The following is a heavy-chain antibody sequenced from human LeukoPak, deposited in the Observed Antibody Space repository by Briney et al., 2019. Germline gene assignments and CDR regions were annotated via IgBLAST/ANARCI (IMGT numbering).Heavy chain of an antibody. Sequence: GGSLRLSCAASGFTFSSYWMSWVRQAPGKGLEWVANIKQDGSEKYYVDSMKGRFTISRDNAKNSLYLQVNSLTAEDTAVYYCARVYNYYGSGSCFDYWGQGTLVTVSS. D-gene: IGHD3-10*01. CDR3: ARVYNYYGSGSCFDY. CDR1: GFTFSSYW. CDR2: IKQDGSEK. V-gene: IGHV3-7*01. J-gene: IGHJ4*02.